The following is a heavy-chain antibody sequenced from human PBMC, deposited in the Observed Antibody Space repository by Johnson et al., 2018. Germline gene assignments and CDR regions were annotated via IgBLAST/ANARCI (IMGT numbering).Heavy chain of an antibody. CDR2: IDPNSGNT. D-gene: IGHD2-2*01. J-gene: IGHJ6*03. CDR1: GYTLKNYD. V-gene: IGHV1-8*01. Sequence: QVQLVQSGAEVKEPGASVKVSCKASGYTLKNYDVNWVRQATGQGLEWMGSIDPNSGNTDYARKFEGRITMTSNTSIGTTYMELSSLRSEDTAIYYWASRHCTTTSCSYYYYDMDVWGKGTTVTVSS. CDR3: ASRHCTTTSCSYYYYDMDV.